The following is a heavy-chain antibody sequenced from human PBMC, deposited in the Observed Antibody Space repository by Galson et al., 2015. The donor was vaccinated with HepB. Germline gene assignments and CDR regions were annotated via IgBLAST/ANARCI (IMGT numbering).Heavy chain of an antibody. CDR2: IWYDGSNK. V-gene: IGHV3-33*06. CDR3: AKERGRFGELSQSYFDY. Sequence: SLRLSCAASGFTFSSYGMHWVRQAPGKGLEWVAVIWYDGSNKYYADSVKGRFTISRDNSKNTLYLQMNSLRAEDTAVYYCAKERGRFGELSQSYFDYWGQGTLVTVSS. CDR1: GFTFSSYG. J-gene: IGHJ4*02. D-gene: IGHD3-10*01.